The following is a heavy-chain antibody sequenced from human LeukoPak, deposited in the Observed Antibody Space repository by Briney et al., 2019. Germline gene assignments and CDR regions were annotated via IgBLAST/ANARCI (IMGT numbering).Heavy chain of an antibody. J-gene: IGHJ4*02. CDR3: AREKKWELLGFGFDY. V-gene: IGHV4-59*01. CDR1: GASISSYY. D-gene: IGHD1-26*01. CDR2: RHYRGTT. Sequence: SETLSLTCTVSGASISSYYWSWIRQPPGKGLEWIASRHYRGTTNYNPSLESRVTISVDTSKNQFSLELSSVTAADTAVYYCAREKKWELLGFGFDYWGQGTLVTVSS.